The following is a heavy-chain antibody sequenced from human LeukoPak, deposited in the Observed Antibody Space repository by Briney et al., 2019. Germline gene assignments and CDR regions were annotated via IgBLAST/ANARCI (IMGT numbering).Heavy chain of an antibody. CDR1: GYTFPSYD. CDR3: ARGYSSGWYPPFDYYYGMDV. Sequence: ASVKLSCKACGYTFPSYDINWVRQGTGQGLEWMGWMNPNSGNTGYAQKFQGRVTMTRNTSISTSYMELSSLRSEDTAVYYCARGYSSGWYPPFDYYYGMDVWGQGTTVTVSS. V-gene: IGHV1-8*01. D-gene: IGHD6-19*01. J-gene: IGHJ6*02. CDR2: MNPNSGNT.